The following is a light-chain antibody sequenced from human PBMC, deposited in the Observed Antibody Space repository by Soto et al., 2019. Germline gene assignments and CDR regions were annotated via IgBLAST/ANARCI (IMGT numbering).Light chain of an antibody. CDR1: ESVSSSY. Sequence: EIVLTQSPGTLSLSPGERATLSCRAIESVSSSYVGWYQQKPGQAPRLLMYGTSRRATGIPDRFSGSGSGTDVTLAISRVETEDSAVYYCQQYRNSPFVFGQGSKLEI. J-gene: IGKJ2*01. CDR3: QQYRNSPFV. V-gene: IGKV3-20*01. CDR2: GTS.